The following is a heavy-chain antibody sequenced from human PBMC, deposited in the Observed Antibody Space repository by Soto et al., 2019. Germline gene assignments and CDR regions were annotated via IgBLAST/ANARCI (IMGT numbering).Heavy chain of an antibody. V-gene: IGHV1-69*01. CDR2: IIPIFGTA. Sequence: QVQLVQSGAEVKKPGFSVKVSCKASGGTFSSYAISWVRQAPGQGLEWMGGIIPIFGTANYAQKFQGRVTITADESTSTAYRELSSLRSEDTAVYYCARGRHNYDFWSGYYTYNWFDPWGQGTLVTVSS. CDR1: GGTFSSYA. CDR3: ARGRHNYDFWSGYYTYNWFDP. D-gene: IGHD3-3*01. J-gene: IGHJ5*02.